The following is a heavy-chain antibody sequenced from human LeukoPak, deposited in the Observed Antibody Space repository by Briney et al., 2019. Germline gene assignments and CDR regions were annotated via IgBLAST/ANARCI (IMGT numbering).Heavy chain of an antibody. CDR1: DGSITSGGYY. V-gene: IGHV4-31*01. CDR3: VKDSLLSSGYYNYGMDV. J-gene: IGHJ6*02. CDR2: IYYRGST. Sequence: SETLSLTCTVSDGSITSGGYYWSWIRQHPGKGLEWIGYIYYRGSTYYNPSLNSPVTISVNTSTNQFSLKLSSVTSADTAVYYCVKDSLLSSGYYNYGMDVWGHGTTVTVA. D-gene: IGHD2/OR15-2a*01.